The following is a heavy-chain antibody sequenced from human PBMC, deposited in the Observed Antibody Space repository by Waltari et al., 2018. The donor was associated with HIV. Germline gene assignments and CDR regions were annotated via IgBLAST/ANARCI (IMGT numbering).Heavy chain of an antibody. D-gene: IGHD2-15*01. CDR1: GYTLSGYY. CDR2: IDLNSGGA. Sequence: QVQLVQSGAEVKKPGASVTVSCKASGYTLSGYYMQWVRQAPGQGLEWRGRIDLNSGGANYAQNFQDRVTMTRDTSISTAYREVRSLTSDDTAVYYCARDRVSGGHDWWFDLWGRGTLVTVSS. V-gene: IGHV1-2*06. CDR3: ARDRVSGGHDWWFDL. J-gene: IGHJ2*01.